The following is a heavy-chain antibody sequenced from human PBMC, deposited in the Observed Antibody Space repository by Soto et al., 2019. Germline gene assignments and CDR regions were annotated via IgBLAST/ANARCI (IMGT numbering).Heavy chain of an antibody. Sequence: ASVKVSCKASGYTFTGYYMHWVRQAPGQGLEWMGWINPNSGGTNYAQKFQGRVTITADESTSTAYMELSSLRSEDTAVYYCARSTRWIQLWDGGMDVWGQGTPVTVYS. CDR3: ARSTRWIQLWDGGMDV. D-gene: IGHD5-18*01. CDR1: GYTFTGYY. V-gene: IGHV1-2*02. J-gene: IGHJ6*02. CDR2: INPNSGGT.